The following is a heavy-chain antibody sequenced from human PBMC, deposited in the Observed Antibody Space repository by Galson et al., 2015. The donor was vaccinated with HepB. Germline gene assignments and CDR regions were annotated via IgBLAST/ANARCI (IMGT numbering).Heavy chain of an antibody. J-gene: IGHJ6*02. CDR1: GDSVSTNIVA. Sequence: CAISGDSVSTNIVAWNWIRQSPSRGLEWLGRTYYRSKWYNDYAVSVQSRITINPDTSRNQFSLQLNSVTPGDTGVYYCTRVRHLARGMDVWGQGTTVTVSS. D-gene: IGHD5-12*01. CDR3: TRVRHLARGMDV. CDR2: TYYRSKWYN. V-gene: IGHV6-1*01.